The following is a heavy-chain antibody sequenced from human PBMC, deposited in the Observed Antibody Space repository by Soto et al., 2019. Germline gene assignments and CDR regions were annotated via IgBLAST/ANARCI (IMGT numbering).Heavy chain of an antibody. Sequence: QVQLVQAGAEVKKPGASVRVSCKASGYTFTNYGISLVRQAPGQGLEGMGWVSGYNGNTNYAQKLRGRVTMTTDTSTSTAYMELRTLRSDDPAVYYCARDEGSHGFDSWGQGTLVTVSS. J-gene: IGHJ4*02. CDR3: ARDEGSHGFDS. CDR1: GYTFTNYG. CDR2: VSGYNGNT. V-gene: IGHV1-18*04. D-gene: IGHD6-19*01.